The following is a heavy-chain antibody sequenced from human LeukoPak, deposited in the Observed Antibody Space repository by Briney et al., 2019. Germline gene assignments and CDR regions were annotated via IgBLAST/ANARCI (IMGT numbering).Heavy chain of an antibody. Sequence: TSETLSLTCAVYGGSFSGYYWSWIRQPPGKGLEWIGEINHSGSTNYNPSLKSRVTISVDTSKNQFSLKLSSVTAADTAVYYCARQSSSSSTFYYYHYYMDVWGKGTTVTVSS. CDR2: INHSGST. CDR3: ARQSSSSSTFYYYHYYMDV. J-gene: IGHJ6*03. D-gene: IGHD6-6*01. V-gene: IGHV4-34*01. CDR1: GGSFSGYY.